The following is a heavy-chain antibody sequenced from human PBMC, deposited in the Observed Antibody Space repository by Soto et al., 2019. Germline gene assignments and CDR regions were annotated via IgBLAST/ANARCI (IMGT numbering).Heavy chain of an antibody. CDR3: ASSPYSSGSYYYGMHV. D-gene: IGHD3-22*01. Sequence: GGSLRLSCAASGFTFSSYAMSWVRQAPGKGLEWVSAISGSGGSTYYADSVKGRFTISRDNSKNTLYLQMNSLRAEDTAVYYCASSPYSSGSYYYGMHVWGQGTTVTVS. CDR1: GFTFSSYA. V-gene: IGHV3-23*01. J-gene: IGHJ6*02. CDR2: ISGSGGST.